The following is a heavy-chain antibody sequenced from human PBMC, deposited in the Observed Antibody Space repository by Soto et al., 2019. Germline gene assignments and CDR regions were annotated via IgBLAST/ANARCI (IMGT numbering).Heavy chain of an antibody. CDR1: GDTFSSYS. CDR3: AANSLGGGSQGDV. J-gene: IGHJ6*02. D-gene: IGHD3-10*01. V-gene: IGHV1-69*01. CDR2: IVPIFGTT. Sequence: QVRLVQSGAEVNKPGSSVKVSCKASGDTFSSYSISWVRQAPGQGLEWMGVIVPIFGTTVYAPRMQGRVTITADGPTSTSYMELSGLRFEDTAIYYCAANSLGGGSQGDVWGQGTTVTVSS.